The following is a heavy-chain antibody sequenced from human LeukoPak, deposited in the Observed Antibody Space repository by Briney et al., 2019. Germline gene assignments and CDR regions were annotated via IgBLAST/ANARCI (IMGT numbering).Heavy chain of an antibody. D-gene: IGHD3-10*01. CDR2: IKSKTDGGTT. J-gene: IGHJ4*02. Sequence: PGGSLRLSCAASGFTFSNAWMSWVRQAPGKGLEWVGRIKSKTDGGTTDYAAPVKGRFTISRDDSKNTLYLQMNSLRAEDTAVYYCAKAVRSMVTGGGYFDSWGQGTLVTVSS. CDR1: GFTFSNAW. CDR3: AKAVRSMVTGGGYFDS. V-gene: IGHV3-15*01.